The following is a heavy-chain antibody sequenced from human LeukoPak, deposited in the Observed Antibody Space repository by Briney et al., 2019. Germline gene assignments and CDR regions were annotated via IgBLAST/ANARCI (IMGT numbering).Heavy chain of an antibody. Sequence: PSETLSLTCTVSGGSISSSSYYWGWIRQPPGKGLEWIGSIFHSGSTYYNPSLKSRVTISVDTSRNQFSLKLSSVTAADTAVYCCARQEDDVLTGYYVKYWGQGTLVTVSS. V-gene: IGHV4-39*01. J-gene: IGHJ4*02. CDR3: ARQEDDVLTGYYVKY. D-gene: IGHD3-9*01. CDR2: IFHSGST. CDR1: GGSISSSSYY.